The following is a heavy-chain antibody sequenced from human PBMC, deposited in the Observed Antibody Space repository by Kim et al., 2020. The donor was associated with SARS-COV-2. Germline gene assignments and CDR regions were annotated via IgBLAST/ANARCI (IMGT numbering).Heavy chain of an antibody. D-gene: IGHD3-9*01. Sequence: GGSLRLSCAASGFTFSSYSMNWVRQAPGKGLEWVSSISSSSSYIYYADSVKGRFTISRDNAKNSLYLQMNSLRAEDTAVYYCAREDDYDILTGYYPSFDYWGQGTLVTVSS. CDR3: AREDDYDILTGYYPSFDY. CDR1: GFTFSSYS. CDR2: ISSSSSYI. J-gene: IGHJ4*02. V-gene: IGHV3-21*01.